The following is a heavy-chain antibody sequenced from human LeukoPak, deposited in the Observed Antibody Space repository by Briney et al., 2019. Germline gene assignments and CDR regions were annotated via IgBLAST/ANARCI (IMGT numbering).Heavy chain of an antibody. D-gene: IGHD1-26*01. CDR1: GYTLTELS. CDR3: ATGPSYKELELHGNDY. CDR2: FDPEDGET. J-gene: IGHJ4*02. Sequence: ASVKVSCKVSGYTLTELSMHWVRQAPGKGLEWMGGFDPEDGETIYAQKFQGRVTMTEDTSTDTAYMELSSLRSEDTAVYYCATGPSYKELELHGNDYWGQGTLVTVSS. V-gene: IGHV1-24*01.